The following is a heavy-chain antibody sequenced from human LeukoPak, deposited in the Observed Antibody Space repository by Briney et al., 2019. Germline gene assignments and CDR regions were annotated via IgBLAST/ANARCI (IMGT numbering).Heavy chain of an antibody. CDR3: ARAPRDRGYCGATSCFEYMDV. D-gene: IGHD2-2*01. CDR2: IFYNGNT. J-gene: IGHJ6*03. CDR1: GGSISSSPYY. V-gene: IGHV4-61*05. Sequence: ASETLSLTCTVSGGSISSSPYYWGWIRQPPGKGLECIAYIFYNGNTKYNPSLKSRVTISVDTSKTQFSLKVTSVTAADTAVYYCARAPRDRGYCGATSCFEYMDVWGRGTTVTISS.